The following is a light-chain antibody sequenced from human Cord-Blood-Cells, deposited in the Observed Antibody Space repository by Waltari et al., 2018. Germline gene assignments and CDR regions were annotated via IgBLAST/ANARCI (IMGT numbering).Light chain of an antibody. V-gene: IGKV3-11*01. Sequence: EIVLTQSPATLSLSPGERATLSGRASQSVSSYLAWYQQKPGQAPRLLIYDASNRATGIPARFSGSGSGTDFTLTISSLEPEDFAVYYCQQRSNWPPPLTFGGGTKVEIK. CDR3: QQRSNWPPPLT. J-gene: IGKJ4*01. CDR1: QSVSSY. CDR2: DAS.